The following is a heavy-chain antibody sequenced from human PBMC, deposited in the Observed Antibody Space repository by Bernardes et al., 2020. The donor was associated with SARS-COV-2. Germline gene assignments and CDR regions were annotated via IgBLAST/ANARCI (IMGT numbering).Heavy chain of an antibody. Sequence: DSTKDYCKASGYTFTGYYMHWVRQAPGQGLEWMGWINPNSGGTNYAQKFQGRVTMTRDTSISTAYMELSRLRSDDTAVYYCARDQWRPDYYYGLDVWGQGTKVTVS. CDR1: GYTFTGYY. D-gene: IGHD6-19*01. V-gene: IGHV1-2*02. CDR2: INPNSGGT. J-gene: IGHJ6*02. CDR3: ARDQWRPDYYYGLDV.